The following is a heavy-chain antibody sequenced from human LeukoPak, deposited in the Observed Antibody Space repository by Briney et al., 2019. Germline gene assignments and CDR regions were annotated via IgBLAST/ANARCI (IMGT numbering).Heavy chain of an antibody. J-gene: IGHJ6*02. CDR2: INTNTGNP. D-gene: IGHD3-3*01. Sequence: ASVKVSCKASGYTFTSYAMNRVRQAPGQGLEWMGWINTNTGNPTYAQGFTGRFVFSLDTSVSTAYLQISSLKAEDTAVYYCARGGITIFGVALKYYYGMDVWGQGTTVTVSS. CDR3: ARGGITIFGVALKYYYGMDV. V-gene: IGHV7-4-1*02. CDR1: GYTFTSYA.